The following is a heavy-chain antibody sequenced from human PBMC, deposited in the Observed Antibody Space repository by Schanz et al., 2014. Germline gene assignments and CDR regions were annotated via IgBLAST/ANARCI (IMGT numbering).Heavy chain of an antibody. V-gene: IGHV3-30*03. Sequence: VQLVESGGGLVQPGGSLRLSCAASGFTFSSYGMHWVRQAPGKGLEWVAAMSYDGSIKYYGDSVKGRFTMSRDNSKNTLYLHMNTLRTEDTAVYYCASPSGYSDYGTYFDFWGQGTLVTVSS. D-gene: IGHD5-12*01. CDR2: MSYDGSIK. CDR3: ASPSGYSDYGTYFDF. CDR1: GFTFSSYG. J-gene: IGHJ4*02.